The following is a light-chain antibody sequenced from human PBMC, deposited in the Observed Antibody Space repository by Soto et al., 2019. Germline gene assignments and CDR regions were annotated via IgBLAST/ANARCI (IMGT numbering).Light chain of an antibody. CDR3: QQYNSYST. CDR2: DAS. V-gene: IGKV1-5*01. Sequence: DIQMTQSPSTLSGSVGDRVTITCRASQTISSWLAWYQQKPGKAPKLLIYDASSLESGVPSRFSGSGSGTEFTLTISSLQPDDSATYYCQQYNSYSTFGQGTKVDNK. CDR1: QTISSW. J-gene: IGKJ1*01.